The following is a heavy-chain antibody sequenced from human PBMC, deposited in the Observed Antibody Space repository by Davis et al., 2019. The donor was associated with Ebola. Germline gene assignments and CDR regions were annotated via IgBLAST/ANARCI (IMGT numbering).Heavy chain of an antibody. CDR1: GGSISSYY. Sequence: MPSETLSLTCTVSGGSISSYYWSWIPQPPGKGLEWIGYIYYSGSTNYNPSLTSRVTISVDTSKNQFSLKLSSVTAADTAVYYCARDRGSSWYNWFDPWGQGTLVTVSS. D-gene: IGHD6-13*01. CDR3: ARDRGSSWYNWFDP. CDR2: IYYSGST. V-gene: IGHV4-59*01. J-gene: IGHJ5*02.